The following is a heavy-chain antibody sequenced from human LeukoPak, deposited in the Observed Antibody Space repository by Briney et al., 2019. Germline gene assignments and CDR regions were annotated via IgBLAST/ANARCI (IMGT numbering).Heavy chain of an antibody. CDR3: ARFVVVAATRGLTWFDP. J-gene: IGHJ5*02. D-gene: IGHD2-15*01. CDR2: INHSGST. CDR1: GGSFSGYY. Sequence: SETLSLTCAVYGGSFSGYYWSWLRQPPGKGLEWIGEINHSGSTNYNPSLKSRVTISVDTSKNQFSLKLSSVTAADTAVYYCARFVVVAATRGLTWFDPWGQGTLVTVSS. V-gene: IGHV4-34*01.